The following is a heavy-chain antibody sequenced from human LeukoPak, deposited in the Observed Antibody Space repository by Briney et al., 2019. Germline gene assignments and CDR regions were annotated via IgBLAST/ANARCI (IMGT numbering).Heavy chain of an antibody. D-gene: IGHD5-24*01. CDR1: GFTFSGYW. V-gene: IGHV3-7*01. CDR3: ASGRDGYSHNFDY. J-gene: IGHJ4*02. CDR2: IRHDGNEK. Sequence: PGGSLRLSCVVSGFTFSGYWMSWVRRAPGKGLEWVATIRHDGNEKFYVDSVKGRFSISRDNAKNSLYLQMNSLRAEDTAMYYCASGRDGYSHNFDYWGQGTLVTVSS.